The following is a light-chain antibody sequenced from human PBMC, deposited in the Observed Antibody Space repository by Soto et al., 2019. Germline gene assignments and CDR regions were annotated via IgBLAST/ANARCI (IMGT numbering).Light chain of an antibody. CDR1: QSVSSN. CDR3: QHYNNCPPYT. V-gene: IGKV3-15*01. J-gene: IGKJ2*01. Sequence: EIVMTQSPATLSVSPGERATLSCRASQSVSSNLAWYQQKPGQAPRLLIYGASTRATGIPARFSGSGSGTEFTLTISSLQSEDFAVYYCQHYNNCPPYTFGQGTKLEIK. CDR2: GAS.